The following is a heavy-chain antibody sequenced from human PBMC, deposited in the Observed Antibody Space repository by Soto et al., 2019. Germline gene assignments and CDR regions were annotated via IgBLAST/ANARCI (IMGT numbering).Heavy chain of an antibody. CDR3: ARDKWVDYDFDY. CDR1: GYTFTGYY. J-gene: IGHJ4*02. Sequence: ASVKVSCKXSGYTFTGYYMHWVRQAPGQGLEWMGWINPNSGGTNYAQKFQGRVTMTRDTSISTAYMELSRLRSDDTAVYYCARDKWVDYDFDYWGQGTLVTVSS. CDR2: INPNSGGT. V-gene: IGHV1-2*02. D-gene: IGHD4-17*01.